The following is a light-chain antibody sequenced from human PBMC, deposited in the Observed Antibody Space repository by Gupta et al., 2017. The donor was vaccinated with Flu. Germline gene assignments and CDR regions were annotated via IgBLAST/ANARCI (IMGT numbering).Light chain of an antibody. V-gene: IGLV3-19*01. CDR1: SRRNAY. CDR2: CKN. Sequence: QTVRITCQGDSRRNAYESWYQQKQGQATAIVIVCKNNRQEGIPGGVCCASEGNTASSNINGAQAEDEVDDYWYYPENNDNNHWVFGGGTKLTVL. CDR3: YYPENNDNNHWV. J-gene: IGLJ3*02.